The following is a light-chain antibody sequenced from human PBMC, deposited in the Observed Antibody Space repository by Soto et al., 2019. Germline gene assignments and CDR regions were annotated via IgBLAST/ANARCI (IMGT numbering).Light chain of an antibody. Sequence: QSALTQPPSASGSPGQSVTISCTGTSSDIGVYDYVSWYQHHPGKAPKLMIYEVSQRPSGVPDRFSGSKSGNTASLTVSGLQAEDEADYYCSSYAGTSNYVVFGGGTKLTVL. V-gene: IGLV2-8*01. CDR1: SSDIGVYDY. J-gene: IGLJ2*01. CDR3: SSYAGTSNYVV. CDR2: EVS.